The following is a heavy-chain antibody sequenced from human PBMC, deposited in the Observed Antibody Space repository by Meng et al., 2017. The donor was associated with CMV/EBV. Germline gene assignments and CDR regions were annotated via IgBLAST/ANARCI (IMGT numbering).Heavy chain of an antibody. J-gene: IGHJ4*02. D-gene: IGHD2-2*01. CDR2: IYGSGST. Sequence: VSGGSIRSYYWSWVRQHGGKGLGWIGRIYGSGSTTYKSSLKSRVTMSVDTSRNQFSLKLSSVTAADTAVYYCASTDCSSTSCYLNYWGQGTLVTVSS. V-gene: IGHV4-4*07. CDR1: GGSIRSYY. CDR3: ASTDCSSTSCYLNY.